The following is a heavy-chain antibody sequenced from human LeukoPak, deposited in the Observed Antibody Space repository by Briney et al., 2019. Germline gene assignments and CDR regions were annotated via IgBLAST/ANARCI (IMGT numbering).Heavy chain of an antibody. CDR3: ARPLYSSSWYYFDY. D-gene: IGHD6-13*01. Sequence: GGSLRLSCAASGFTFSSYWMSWVRQAPGKGLEWVANIKQDGSEKYYVDSVKGRFTISRDNAKNSLYLQMNSLRAEDTALYYCARPLYSSSWYYFDYWGQGTLVTVSS. CDR2: IKQDGSEK. V-gene: IGHV3-7*03. CDR1: GFTFSSYW. J-gene: IGHJ4*02.